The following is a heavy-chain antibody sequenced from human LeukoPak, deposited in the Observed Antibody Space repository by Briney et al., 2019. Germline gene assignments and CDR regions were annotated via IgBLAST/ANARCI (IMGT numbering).Heavy chain of an antibody. J-gene: IGHJ5*02. CDR1: GGTFSRSA. CDR2: IIPIFGPA. D-gene: IGHD3-22*01. CDR3: ATSLPYGYYDSGGSNRFDP. Sequence: ASVKVSCKASGGTFSRSAISWVRQAPGQGLEWMGGIIPIFGPADYAQKFQGRVTITADESTSTAYLELSSLRSEDTAVYYCATSLPYGYYDSGGSNRFDPWGQGTLVTVSS. V-gene: IGHV1-69*13.